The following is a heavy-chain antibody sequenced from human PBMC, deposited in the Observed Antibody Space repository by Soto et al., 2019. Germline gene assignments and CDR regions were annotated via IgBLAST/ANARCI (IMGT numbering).Heavy chain of an antibody. D-gene: IGHD3-22*01. CDR2: IYYSGST. CDR1: GGSISSSSYY. Sequence: SETLSLTCTVSGGSISSSSYYWGWIRQPPGKGLEWIGSIYYSGSTYYNPSLKSRGTISVDTSKNQFSLKLSSVTAADTAVYYCARHAYYYDSWGQGTLVTVSS. J-gene: IGHJ4*02. CDR3: ARHAYYYDS. V-gene: IGHV4-39*01.